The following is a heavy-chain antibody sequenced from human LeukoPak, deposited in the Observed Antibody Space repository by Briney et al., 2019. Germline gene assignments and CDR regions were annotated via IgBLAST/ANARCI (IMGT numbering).Heavy chain of an antibody. CDR3: ASEALDY. V-gene: IGHV3-48*01. CDR1: GFTFSNYG. CDR2: ISSSSSTI. J-gene: IGHJ4*02. Sequence: GGSLRLSCVASGFTFSNYGINWVRQAPGKGLEWVSYISSSSSTIYFADSVKGRFTISRDNAKNSLYLQMNSLRAEDTAVYYCASEALDYWGQGTLVTVSS.